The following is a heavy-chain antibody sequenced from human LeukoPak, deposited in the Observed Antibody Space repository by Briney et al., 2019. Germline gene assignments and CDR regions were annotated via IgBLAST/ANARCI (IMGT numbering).Heavy chain of an antibody. CDR3: AKDQGMITSADTTDY. J-gene: IGHJ4*02. V-gene: IGHV3-30*02. Sequence: GGPLRLSCAASGFTFSSYGMHWVRQAPGKGLEWVAFIRYDGSNKYYADSVKGRFTISRDKSKNTLYLQMNSLRAEDTAVYYCAKDQGMITSADTTDYWGQGTLVTVSS. CDR2: IRYDGSNK. CDR1: GFTFSSYG. D-gene: IGHD3-16*01.